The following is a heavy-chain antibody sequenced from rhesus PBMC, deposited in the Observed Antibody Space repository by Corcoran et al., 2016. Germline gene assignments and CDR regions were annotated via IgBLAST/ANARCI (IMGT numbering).Heavy chain of an antibody. CDR1: GGSISDDSY. D-gene: IGHD6-25*01. J-gene: IGHJ4*01. CDR3: AREEEIAAAGAFDY. CDR2: IYGSGGVT. Sequence: QVQLQESGPGLVKPSETLSLPCAVSGGSISDDSYWSWIRQPLGKGLEWIGYIYGSGGVTNSNPSHNNRVTISIDTPKNQFSPKLSSGTAADTAVYHCAREEEIAAAGAFDYGGQGVLVTVSS. V-gene: IGHV4-106*01.